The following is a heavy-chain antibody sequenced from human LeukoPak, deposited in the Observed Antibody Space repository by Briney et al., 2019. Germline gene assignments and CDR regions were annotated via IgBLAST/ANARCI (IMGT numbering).Heavy chain of an antibody. V-gene: IGHV1-2*02. D-gene: IGHD3-3*01. CDR2: INPNSGRT. Sequence: ASVKVSCKASVYTFTGYYMHWVRQAPAQGGEGMGWINPNSGRTNYAQKFQGRVTMTRDTSISTAYMELSRLRSDDTAVYYCAREERGDFDYWGQGTLVTVSS. CDR1: VYTFTGYY. CDR3: AREERGDFDY. J-gene: IGHJ4*02.